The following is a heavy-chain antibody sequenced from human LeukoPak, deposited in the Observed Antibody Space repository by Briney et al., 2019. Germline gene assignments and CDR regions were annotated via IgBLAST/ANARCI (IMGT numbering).Heavy chain of an antibody. V-gene: IGHV4-59*08. CDR3: ARHMGLGYTYFYPYFDY. CDR2: IYYSGST. D-gene: IGHD1-1*01. J-gene: IGHJ4*01. Sequence: SETLSLTCTVSGGSISSYYWGRIRQPPGKGLEWIGYIYYSGSTNYNPSLKSRVTISVDTSKNQFSLKLSSVTAADTAVYYCARHMGLGYTYFYPYFDYWGQGTLVTVSS. CDR1: GGSISSYY.